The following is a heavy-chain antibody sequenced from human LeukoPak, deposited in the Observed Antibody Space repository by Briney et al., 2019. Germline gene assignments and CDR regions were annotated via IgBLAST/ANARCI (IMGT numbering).Heavy chain of an antibody. V-gene: IGHV3-48*04. CDR1: GFTFSSYS. Sequence: QAGGSLRLSCAASGFTFSSYSINWVRQAPGKGLEWVSYISTSSSTIYYADSVKGRFTISRDNAKNSLYLQMNSLRAEDTAVYYCARFGHTYGMDVWGQGTTVTVSS. J-gene: IGHJ6*02. CDR3: ARFGHTYGMDV. D-gene: IGHD3-16*01. CDR2: ISTSSSTI.